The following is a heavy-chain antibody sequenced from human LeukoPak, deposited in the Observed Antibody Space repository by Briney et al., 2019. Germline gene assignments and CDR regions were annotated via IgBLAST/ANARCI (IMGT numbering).Heavy chain of an antibody. V-gene: IGHV5-51*01. CDR2: IYPGDSDT. J-gene: IGHJ6*03. Sequence: ESLNLSCMGSGYSFTSYWIGWVRQMPGKGLECMGIIYPGDSDTRYSPSCQGQVTISADKSISTDYLQWSSLKASATAMYYCARQYGSGEDYYYYYMDVWGKGTTVTVSS. CDR1: GYSFTSYW. CDR3: ARQYGSGEDYYYYYMDV. D-gene: IGHD3-10*01.